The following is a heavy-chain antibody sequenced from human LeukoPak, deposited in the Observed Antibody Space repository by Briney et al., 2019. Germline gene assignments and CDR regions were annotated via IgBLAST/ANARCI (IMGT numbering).Heavy chain of an antibody. J-gene: IGHJ4*02. CDR2: IKQDGSEK. D-gene: IGHD3-10*01. V-gene: IGHV3-7*01. CDR3: ARRGSGRRANYFDY. Sequence: PGGSLRLSCAASGFTFSSYGMNWVRQAPGKGLEWVANIKQDGSEKYYVDSVKGRFTISRDNAKNSLYLQMNSLRAEDTAVYYCARRGSGRRANYFDYWGQGTLVTVSS. CDR1: GFTFSSYG.